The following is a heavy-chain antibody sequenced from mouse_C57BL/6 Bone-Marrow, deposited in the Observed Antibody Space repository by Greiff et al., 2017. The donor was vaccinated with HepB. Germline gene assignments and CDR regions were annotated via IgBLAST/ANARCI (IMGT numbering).Heavy chain of an antibody. Sequence: VQLQESGPELVKPGASVKLSCKASGYTFTSYDINWVKQRPGQGLEWIGCIYPRDGSTKYNEKFKGKATLTVDTSSSTAYMELHSLTSEDSAVYFCARKEGHLLLDFDYWGQGTTLTVSS. D-gene: IGHD1-1*01. V-gene: IGHV1-85*01. CDR3: ARKEGHLLLDFDY. CDR2: IYPRDGST. CDR1: GYTFTSYD. J-gene: IGHJ2*01.